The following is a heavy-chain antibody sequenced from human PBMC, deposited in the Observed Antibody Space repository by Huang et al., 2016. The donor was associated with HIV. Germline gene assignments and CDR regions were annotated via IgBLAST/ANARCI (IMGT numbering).Heavy chain of an antibody. J-gene: IGHJ4*02. CDR3: ARRLRYYYGSGRTSGYFDY. Sequence: EVQLVESGGGLVQPGGSLRLSCTASGFTFSSYWMSWVRQAPGKGLEWVANIKQDGSVKYYVDSGKGRFSSSRDNAKNSLYLQMNSLRAEDTAVYYCARRLRYYYGSGRTSGYFDYWGQGTLVTVSS. D-gene: IGHD3-10*01. CDR1: GFTFSSYW. V-gene: IGHV3-7*01. CDR2: IKQDGSVK.